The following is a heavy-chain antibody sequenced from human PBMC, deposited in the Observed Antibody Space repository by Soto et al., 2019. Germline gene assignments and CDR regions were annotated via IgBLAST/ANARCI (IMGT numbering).Heavy chain of an antibody. Sequence: ASVKVSFKASGYAFTSYDINWVRQATGQELEWMGWINPNSGNTGYAQKFQGRVTMTRNISISTAYMELSSLRSEDTAVYYCARAEYDILTGYDPTDAFDIWGQGTMVTVSS. CDR2: INPNSGNT. J-gene: IGHJ3*02. D-gene: IGHD3-9*01. CDR1: GYAFTSYD. CDR3: ARAEYDILTGYDPTDAFDI. V-gene: IGHV1-8*01.